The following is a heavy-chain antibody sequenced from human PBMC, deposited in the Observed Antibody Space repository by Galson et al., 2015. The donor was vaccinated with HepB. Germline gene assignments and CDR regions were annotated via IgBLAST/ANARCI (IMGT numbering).Heavy chain of an antibody. Sequence: SVKVSCKASGYTFTSYAMHWVRQAPGQRLEWMGWINAGNGNTKYSQKFQGRVTITRDTSASTAYMELSSLRSEDTAVYYCARDSYYGSGSYTFAFDIWGQGTMVTVSS. CDR3: ARDSYYGSGSYTFAFDI. CDR1: GYTFTSYA. J-gene: IGHJ3*02. CDR2: INAGNGNT. V-gene: IGHV1-3*01. D-gene: IGHD3-10*01.